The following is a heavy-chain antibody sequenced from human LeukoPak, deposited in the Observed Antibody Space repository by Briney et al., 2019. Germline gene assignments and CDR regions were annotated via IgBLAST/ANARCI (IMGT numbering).Heavy chain of an antibody. CDR1: GGSISSYY. Sequence: SETLSLTCTVSGGSISSYYWSWIRQPPGKGLEWIGYIYYSGSTNYNPSLKSRVTISVDTSKNQFSLKLSSVTAADTAVYYCARKRRGYSYNFDYWGQGTLVTVSS. J-gene: IGHJ4*02. V-gene: IGHV4-59*12. D-gene: IGHD5-18*01. CDR2: IYYSGST. CDR3: ARKRRGYSYNFDY.